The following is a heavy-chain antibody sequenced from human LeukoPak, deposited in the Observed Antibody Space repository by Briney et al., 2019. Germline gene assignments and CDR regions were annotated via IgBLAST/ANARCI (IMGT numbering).Heavy chain of an antibody. V-gene: IGHV3-23*01. Sequence: GGSLRLSCAASGFTFSSYAMSWVRQTPGKGLEWVSAISGSGGSTYYADSVKGRFTISRDNSKNTLYLQMNSLRAEDTAVYYCARDPSAVAGIGAFDIWGQGTMVTVSS. J-gene: IGHJ3*02. D-gene: IGHD6-19*01. CDR1: GFTFSSYA. CDR2: ISGSGGST. CDR3: ARDPSAVAGIGAFDI.